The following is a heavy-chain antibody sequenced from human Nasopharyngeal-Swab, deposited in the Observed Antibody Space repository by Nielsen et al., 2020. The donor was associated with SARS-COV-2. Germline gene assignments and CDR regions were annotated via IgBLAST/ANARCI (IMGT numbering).Heavy chain of an antibody. V-gene: IGHV3-21*01. D-gene: IGHD1-26*01. CDR3: ARVYSGSYWGHFDY. CDR1: GFTFSSYS. CDR2: ISSSSSYI. Sequence: GALKISCAASGFTFSSYSMNWVRQAPGKGLEWVSSISSSSSYIYYADSVKGRFTISRDNSKNTLYLQMNSLRAEDTAVYYCARVYSGSYWGHFDYWGQGTLVTVSS. J-gene: IGHJ4*02.